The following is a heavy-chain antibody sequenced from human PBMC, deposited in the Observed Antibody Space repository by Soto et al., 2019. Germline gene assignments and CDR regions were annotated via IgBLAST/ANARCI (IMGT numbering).Heavy chain of an antibody. D-gene: IGHD3-10*01. J-gene: IGHJ4*02. Sequence: SETLSLTCTVSGGSISSYYWSWIRQPPGKGLEWIGYIYYSGSTNYNPSLKSRVTISVDTSKNQFSLKLSSVTAADTAVYYCARHGYYGSGSYNDYWGQGTLVTVSS. CDR2: IYYSGST. CDR1: GGSISSYY. CDR3: ARHGYYGSGSYNDY. V-gene: IGHV4-59*08.